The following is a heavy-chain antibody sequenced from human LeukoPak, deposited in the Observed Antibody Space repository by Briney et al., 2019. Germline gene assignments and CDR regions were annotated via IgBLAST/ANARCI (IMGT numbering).Heavy chain of an antibody. V-gene: IGHV3-23*01. D-gene: IGHD6-19*01. CDR3: AKQAGTTSYYYYYMDV. Sequence: GGSLRLSCPASGFTLSSYAMSRVRQAPGKGLEWVSDISGSGGSTYYADSVKGRFTISRDNSKNTLYLQMNSLRAEDTAVYYCAKQAGTTSYYYYYMDVWGKGTTVTVSS. CDR1: GFTLSSYA. CDR2: ISGSGGST. J-gene: IGHJ6*03.